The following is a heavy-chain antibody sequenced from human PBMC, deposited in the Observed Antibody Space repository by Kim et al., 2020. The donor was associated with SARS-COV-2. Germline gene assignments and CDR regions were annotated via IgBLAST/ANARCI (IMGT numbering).Heavy chain of an antibody. V-gene: IGHV3-23*01. J-gene: IGHJ3*02. CDR3: AKDGLPPRVLAGSDAFDI. Sequence: TGRFTIDRDNSTNTLYLQMNSLRAEDTAVYYCAKDGLPPRVLAGSDAFDIWGQGTMVTLSS. D-gene: IGHD2-15*01.